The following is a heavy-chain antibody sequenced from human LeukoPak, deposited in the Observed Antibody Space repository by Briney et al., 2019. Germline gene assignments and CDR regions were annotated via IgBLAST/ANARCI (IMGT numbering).Heavy chain of an antibody. CDR2: INHSGST. V-gene: IGHV4-34*01. CDR3: ARGGPRWLLFDY. J-gene: IGHJ4*02. D-gene: IGHD5-12*01. CDR1: GGSFSGYY. Sequence: SETLSLTCAVYGGSFSGYYWSWIRQPPGKGLEWIGEINHSGSTNYNPSLKSRVTISVDTSKNQFSLKLSSVTAADTAVYYCARGGPRWLLFDYWGQGTLVTVSS.